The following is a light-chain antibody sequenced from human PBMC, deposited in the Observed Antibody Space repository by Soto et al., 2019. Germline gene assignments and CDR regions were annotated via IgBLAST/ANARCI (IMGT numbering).Light chain of an antibody. CDR3: QQYGSSPPIT. CDR2: GAS. CDR1: QSVSSSY. V-gene: IGKV3-20*01. Sequence: IVLTQSPGTLSLSPWERATLSCRASQSVSSSYLAWYQHKPGQAPRLLIYGASSRATGIPDRFSGSGSGTDFTLTISRLEPEDFAVYYCQQYGSSPPITFGQGTRLEIK. J-gene: IGKJ5*01.